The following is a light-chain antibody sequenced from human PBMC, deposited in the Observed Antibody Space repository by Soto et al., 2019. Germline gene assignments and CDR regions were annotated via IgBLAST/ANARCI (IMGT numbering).Light chain of an antibody. CDR1: SSDVGGYNY. V-gene: IGLV2-11*01. CDR2: DVS. J-gene: IGLJ2*01. CDR3: CSYAGSDVV. Sequence: QSVLTQPRSVSGSPGQSVTISCTRTSSDVGGYNYVSWYQQHPGKAPKLMIYDVSKRPSGVPDRFSGSKSGNTASLTISGLQAEDEADYYCCSYAGSDVVFGGGTQLTVL.